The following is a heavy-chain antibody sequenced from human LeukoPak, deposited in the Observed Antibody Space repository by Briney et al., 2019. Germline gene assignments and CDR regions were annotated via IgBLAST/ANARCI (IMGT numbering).Heavy chain of an antibody. J-gene: IGHJ3*02. CDR2: ISYDGSNK. V-gene: IGHV3-30-3*01. CDR3: ASTYGDYDLDGAFDI. D-gene: IGHD4-17*01. CDR1: GFTFSSYA. Sequence: GGSLRLSCAASGFTFSSYAMHWVRQAPGKGLEWVAVISYDGSNKYYADSVKGRFTISRDNSKNTLYLQMNSLRAEDTAVYYCASTYGDYDLDGAFDIWGQGTMVTVSS.